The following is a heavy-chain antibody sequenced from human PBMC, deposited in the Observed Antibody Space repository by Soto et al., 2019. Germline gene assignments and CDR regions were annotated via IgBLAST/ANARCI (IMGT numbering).Heavy chain of an antibody. J-gene: IGHJ4*02. CDR3: ARVRGVSSSWYASFVTGTTRGASPHFDY. CDR2: ISAYNGNT. Sequence: ASVKVSCKASGYTFTSYGISWVRQAPGQGLEWMGWISAYNGNTNYAQKLQGRVTMTTDTSTSTAYMELRSLRSDDTAVYYCARVRGVSSSWYASFVTGTTRGASPHFDYWGQGTLVTVSS. V-gene: IGHV1-18*01. CDR1: GYTFTSYG. D-gene: IGHD6-13*01.